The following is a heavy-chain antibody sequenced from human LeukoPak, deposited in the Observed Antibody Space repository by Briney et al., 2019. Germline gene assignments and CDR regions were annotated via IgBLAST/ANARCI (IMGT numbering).Heavy chain of an antibody. CDR2: IIPIFGTA. D-gene: IGHD3-10*01. J-gene: IGHJ5*02. Sequence: ASVKVSCKASGGTFSSYAISWVRQAPGQGLEWMGGIIPIFGTANHAQKFQGRVTITTDESTSTAYMELSSLRSEDTAVYYCAREYYGSGSYSLDPWSQGTLVTVSS. CDR3: AREYYGSGSYSLDP. V-gene: IGHV1-69*05. CDR1: GGTFSSYA.